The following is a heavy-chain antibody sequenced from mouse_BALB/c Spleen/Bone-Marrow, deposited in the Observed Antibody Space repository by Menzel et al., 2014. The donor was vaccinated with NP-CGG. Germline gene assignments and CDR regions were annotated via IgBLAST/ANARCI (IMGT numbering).Heavy chain of an antibody. CDR2: IYPSDSYT. V-gene: IGHV1S126*01. Sequence: QVQLKQSGAELVRPGASVKVSCKASGYTFTSYWINWVKQRPGQGFEWIGNIYPSDSYTNYNQNFKDKATLTVDKSSSTAYMQLSSPTSEDSAVYYCTRQYGNYYAMDYWGQGTSVTVSS. CDR1: GYTFTSYW. D-gene: IGHD2-10*02. J-gene: IGHJ4*01. CDR3: TRQYGNYYAMDY.